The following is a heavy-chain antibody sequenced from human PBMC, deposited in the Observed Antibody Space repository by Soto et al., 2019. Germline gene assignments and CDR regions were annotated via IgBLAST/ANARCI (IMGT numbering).Heavy chain of an antibody. Sequence: ASVKVSCKASGYTFTSYGISWVRQAPGQGLEWMGWISAYNGNTNYAQKLQGRVTMTRDTSTSTVYMELSSLRSEDTAVYYCARDLGYCSGGSCYSFTYGMDVWGQGTTVTVSS. CDR1: GYTFTSYG. D-gene: IGHD2-15*01. CDR2: ISAYNGNT. CDR3: ARDLGYCSGGSCYSFTYGMDV. J-gene: IGHJ6*02. V-gene: IGHV1-18*01.